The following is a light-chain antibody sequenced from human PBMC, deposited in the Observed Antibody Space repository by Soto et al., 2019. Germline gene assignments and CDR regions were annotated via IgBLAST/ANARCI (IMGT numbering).Light chain of an antibody. J-gene: IGKJ2*01. CDR1: QSISSSY. CDR3: QQYGSSSYT. V-gene: IGKV3-20*01. CDR2: AAS. Sequence: EIVLTQSPGTLSLSPGERATLSCRASQSISSSYLAWYQQKPGQAPRLLLYAASSRATGIPDRFSGSGSGTDFTLTISRLEPEDFAVYYCQQYGSSSYTFGQGTQLEI.